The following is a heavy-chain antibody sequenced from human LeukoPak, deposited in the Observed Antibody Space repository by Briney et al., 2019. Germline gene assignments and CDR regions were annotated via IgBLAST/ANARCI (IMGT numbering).Heavy chain of an antibody. CDR3: TTVRVTTNNAFDI. J-gene: IGHJ3*02. D-gene: IGHD1-1*01. V-gene: IGHV3-15*01. CDR2: IKSKTDGGTT. CDR1: GFTFNNAW. Sequence: GGSLRLSCAASGFTFNNAWMTWVRQAPGKGLEWVGRIKSKTDGGTTDYAVPLKGRFTISRDDSKTTLYLQMNSLKTEDTAVYYCTTVRVTTNNAFDIWGQGTMVTVSS.